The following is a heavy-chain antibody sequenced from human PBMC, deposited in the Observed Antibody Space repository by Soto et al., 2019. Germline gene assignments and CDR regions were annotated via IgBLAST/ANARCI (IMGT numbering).Heavy chain of an antibody. CDR1: GGTVSSYT. J-gene: IGHJ4*02. D-gene: IGHD3-22*01. CDR3: ARDVPDYYDSSGPEGY. V-gene: IGHV1-69*08. CDR2: IVPILDMA. Sequence: QVQLVQSGAEVKKPGSSVKVSCKASGGTVSSYTINWVRQAPVQGLEWMGRIVPILDMATYAQKFHGRVTSTADKSTSTAYMELSSLRSEDTAVYYCARDVPDYYDSSGPEGYWGQGTLGTVSS.